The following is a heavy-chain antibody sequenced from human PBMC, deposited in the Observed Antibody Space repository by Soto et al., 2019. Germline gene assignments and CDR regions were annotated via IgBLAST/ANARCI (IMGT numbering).Heavy chain of an antibody. Sequence: EVQLLESGGGLVQPGGSLRLSCVGSGFTFSGYAMSWVRQAPGKGLEWVSAISGSGGTTYYADSVKGRFTISRDNSKNTLYLRMNSLRADDTALYFCATVAQQLPAWGQGTLVTVSS. CDR1: GFTFSGYA. D-gene: IGHD6-13*01. CDR3: ATVAQQLPA. J-gene: IGHJ4*02. CDR2: ISGSGGTT. V-gene: IGHV3-23*01.